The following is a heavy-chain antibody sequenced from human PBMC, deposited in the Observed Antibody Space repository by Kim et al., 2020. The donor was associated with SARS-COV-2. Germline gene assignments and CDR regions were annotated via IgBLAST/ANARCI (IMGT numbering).Heavy chain of an antibody. V-gene: IGHV3-23*01. CDR3: AKSTAGGTKEGFDY. Sequence: DSGKGRFTISRDNYRNTVHLQMNSLRAEDTAVYYCAKSTAGGTKEGFDYWGQGTLVTVSS. D-gene: IGHD6-13*01. J-gene: IGHJ4*02.